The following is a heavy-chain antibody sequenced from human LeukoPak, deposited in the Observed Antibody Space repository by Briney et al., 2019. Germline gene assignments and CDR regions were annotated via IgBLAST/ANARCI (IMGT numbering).Heavy chain of an antibody. V-gene: IGHV1-46*01. D-gene: IGHD6-13*01. Sequence: GASVKASCKASGYTFTGYYMHWVRQAPGQGLEWMGIINPSGGSTSYAQKFQGRVTMTRDTSTSTVYMELSSLRSEDTAVYYCARGNSSSWYGDYFDYWGQGTLVTVSS. CDR2: INPSGGST. CDR3: ARGNSSSWYGDYFDY. J-gene: IGHJ4*02. CDR1: GYTFTGYY.